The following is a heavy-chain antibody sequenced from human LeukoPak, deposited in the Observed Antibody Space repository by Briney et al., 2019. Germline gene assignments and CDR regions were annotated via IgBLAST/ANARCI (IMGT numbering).Heavy chain of an antibody. V-gene: IGHV3-48*04. D-gene: IGHD3-22*01. J-gene: IGHJ4*02. CDR3: ASLTYYYDSSGYFPFDY. Sequence: GGSLRLSCAASGFTFSSYSMNWVRQAPGKGLEWVSYISSSSSTIYYADSVKGRFTISRDNAKNSLYLQMNSLRAEDTAVYYCASLTYYYDSSGYFPFDYWGQGTLVTVSS. CDR1: GFTFSSYS. CDR2: ISSSSSTI.